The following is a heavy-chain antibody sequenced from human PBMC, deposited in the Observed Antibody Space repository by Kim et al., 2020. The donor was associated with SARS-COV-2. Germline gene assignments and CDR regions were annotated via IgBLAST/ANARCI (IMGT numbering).Heavy chain of an antibody. CDR2: TYYRSKWFN. CDR3: ARGNYFDP. Sequence: SQTLSLTCAISGDSVSSNITTWNWIRQSPSRGLEWLGRTYYRSKWFNDYAVSVKSRITINPDTSKNQFSLQLNSMTPEDTAVYYCARGNYFDPWGQGTLVTFSS. V-gene: IGHV6-1*01. CDR1: GDSVSSNITT. D-gene: IGHD1-7*01. J-gene: IGHJ5*02.